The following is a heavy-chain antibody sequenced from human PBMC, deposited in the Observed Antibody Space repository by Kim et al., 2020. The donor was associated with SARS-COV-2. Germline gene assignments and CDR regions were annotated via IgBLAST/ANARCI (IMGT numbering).Heavy chain of an antibody. D-gene: IGHD3-16*02. V-gene: IGHV3-7*04. CDR2: EK. Sequence: EKYYVDSVKGRFTISRDNAKNSLYLQMNSLRAEDTAVYYCARAALGAFDIWGQGTMVTVSS. J-gene: IGHJ3*02. CDR3: ARAALGAFDI.